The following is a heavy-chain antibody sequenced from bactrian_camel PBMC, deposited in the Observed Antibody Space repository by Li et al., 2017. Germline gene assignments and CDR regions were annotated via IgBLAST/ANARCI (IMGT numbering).Heavy chain of an antibody. D-gene: IGHD6*01. Sequence: VQLVESGGGSVQAGGSLRLSCAASGYTYSSYCMGWFRQAPGKEREEVAAIWNGGGGTYYPASVKGRFTISQDNAKNTVFLQMNNLESEDTALYYCTTGTTAYGHSWFSSGYWGQGTQVTVS. V-gene: IGHV3S40*01. CDR1: GYTYSSYC. CDR3: TTGTTAYGHSWFSSGY. CDR2: IWNGGGGT. J-gene: IGHJ6*01.